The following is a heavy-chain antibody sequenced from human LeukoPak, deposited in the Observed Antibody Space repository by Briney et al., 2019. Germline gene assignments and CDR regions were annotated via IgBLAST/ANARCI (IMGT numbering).Heavy chain of an antibody. J-gene: IGHJ4*02. Sequence: ASVKVSCKASGYTFTSYGISWVRQAPGQGLEWMGWINPNSGGTNYAQKFQGRVTMTRDTSISTAYMELSRLRSDDTAVYYCARVRLYNWNFIDYWGQGTLVTVSS. CDR3: ARVRLYNWNFIDY. V-gene: IGHV1-2*02. CDR1: GYTFTSYG. CDR2: INPNSGGT. D-gene: IGHD1-7*01.